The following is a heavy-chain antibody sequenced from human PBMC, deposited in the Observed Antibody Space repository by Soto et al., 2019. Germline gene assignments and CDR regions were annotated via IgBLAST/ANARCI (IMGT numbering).Heavy chain of an antibody. Sequence: QLQLQESGSGLVKPSQTLSLTCAVSGGSISSGGYSWSWIRQPPGKGLEWIGYIYHSGSTYYNPSLKSRVTISVDRSKNQFSLKLSSVTAADTAVYYCARTFLPGSHMDYFDYWGQGTLVTVSS. J-gene: IGHJ4*02. CDR3: ARTFLPGSHMDYFDY. CDR2: IYHSGST. CDR1: GGSISSGGYS. V-gene: IGHV4-30-2*01. D-gene: IGHD3-9*01.